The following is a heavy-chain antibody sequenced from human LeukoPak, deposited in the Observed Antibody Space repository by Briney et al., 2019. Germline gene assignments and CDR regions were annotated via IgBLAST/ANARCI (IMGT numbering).Heavy chain of an antibody. CDR3: AREPTYSSSWHTTCDY. J-gene: IGHJ4*02. Sequence: GGSLRLSCAASGFTFSSYNMNWVRQAPGKGLEWVSYISLSTTSIYYADSVKGRFTISRDNAKNSLYLQMNSLRAEDTAVYYCAREPTYSSSWHTTCDYWGQGTLVTVSS. CDR1: GFTFSSYN. V-gene: IGHV3-48*04. CDR2: ISLSTTSI. D-gene: IGHD6-13*01.